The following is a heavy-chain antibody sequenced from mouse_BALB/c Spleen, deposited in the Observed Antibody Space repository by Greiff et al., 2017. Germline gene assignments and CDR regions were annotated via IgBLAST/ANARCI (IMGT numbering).Heavy chain of an antibody. J-gene: IGHJ3*01. V-gene: IGHV3-6*02. CDR2: ISYDGSN. D-gene: IGHD2-1*01. CDR1: GYSITSGYY. Sequence: ESGPGLVKPSQSLSLTCSVTGYSITSGYYWNWIRQFPGNKLEWMGYISYDGSNNYNPSLKNRISITRDTSKNQFFLKLNSVTTEDTATYYCARGGDYYGNPFAYWGQGTLVTVSA. CDR3: ARGGDYYGNPFAY.